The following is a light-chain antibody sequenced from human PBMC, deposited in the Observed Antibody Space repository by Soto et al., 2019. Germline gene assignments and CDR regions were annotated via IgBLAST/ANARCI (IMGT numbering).Light chain of an antibody. CDR1: QSLLHSNGDTY. CDR2: KIS. Sequence: DIVLTQPPLSSPVTLGQPASISCRSSQSLLHSNGDTYLSWLQQRPGQPPRLLNYKISNRCSGVPDRFSGSGAGTEFTLKISRVEAEDVGLYYCMQATQPPYTFGQGTKLEIK. J-gene: IGKJ2*01. CDR3: MQATQPPYT. V-gene: IGKV2-24*01.